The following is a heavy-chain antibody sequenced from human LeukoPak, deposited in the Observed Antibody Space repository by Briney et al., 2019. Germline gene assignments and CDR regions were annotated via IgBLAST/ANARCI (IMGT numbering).Heavy chain of an antibody. CDR1: GGSISGSSYY. CDR2: IYYSGSI. J-gene: IGHJ1*01. D-gene: IGHD6-13*01. CDR3: ARHLIAAAGTFFYFQH. V-gene: IGHV4-39*01. Sequence: SQTLSLTCTVSGGSISGSSYYWGWIRQPPGKGLEWIGSIYYSGSIYYNPSLKSRVTISVDTSKNQFSLKLSSVTAADTAVYYCARHLIAAAGTFFYFQHWGQGTLVTVSS.